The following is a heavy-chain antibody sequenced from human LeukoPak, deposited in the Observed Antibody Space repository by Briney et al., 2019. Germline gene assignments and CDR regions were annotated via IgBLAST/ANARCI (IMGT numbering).Heavy chain of an antibody. CDR3: ARELPRHYYFDY. Sequence: KPGGSLRLSCAASGFTFSSYSMNWVRQAPGKGLEWVSSISSSSSYIYYADSVKGRFTISRDNAKNSLYLRMNSLRAEDTAVYYCARELPRHYYFDYWGQGTLVTVSS. CDR1: GFTFSSYS. V-gene: IGHV3-21*01. CDR2: ISSSSSYI. D-gene: IGHD1-26*01. J-gene: IGHJ4*02.